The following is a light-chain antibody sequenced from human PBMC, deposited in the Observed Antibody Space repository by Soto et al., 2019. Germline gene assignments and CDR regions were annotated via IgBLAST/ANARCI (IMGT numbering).Light chain of an antibody. CDR2: EVS. J-gene: IGLJ1*01. V-gene: IGLV2-14*01. Sequence: QSVLTQPASVSGCPGQSITISCTGTSSDIGDYDYVSWYQQHPGKAPKLLISEVSNRPSGVSNRFSGSKSGNTASLTISGLQAEDEADYYCNSYASGNTRVFGTGTKVTVL. CDR1: SSDIGDYDY. CDR3: NSYASGNTRV.